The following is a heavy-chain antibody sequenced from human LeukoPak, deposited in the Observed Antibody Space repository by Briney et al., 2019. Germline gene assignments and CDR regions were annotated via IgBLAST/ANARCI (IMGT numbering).Heavy chain of an antibody. V-gene: IGHV1-8*01. CDR2: MNPNSGNT. CDR1: GYTFTSYD. Sequence: ASVEVSCKASGYTFTSYDINWVRQATGQGLEWMGWMNPNSGNTGYAQKFQGRVTMTRNTSISTAYMELSSLRSEDTAVYYCARRRGGSPRRNWFDPWGQGTLVTVSS. D-gene: IGHD3-16*01. J-gene: IGHJ5*02. CDR3: ARRRGGSPRRNWFDP.